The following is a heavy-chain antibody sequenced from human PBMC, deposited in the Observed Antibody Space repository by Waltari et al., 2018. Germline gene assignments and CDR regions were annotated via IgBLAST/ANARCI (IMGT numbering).Heavy chain of an antibody. CDR2: IRSSSIYI. J-gene: IGHJ4*02. D-gene: IGHD6-13*01. V-gene: IGHV3-21*01. CDR3: ARLIAAAGNDY. Sequence: EVQLVESGGGLVKPGGSLRLSCAASGFTFSSYSMNWVRQAPGKWLEWVSSIRSSSIYIYDADSVKGRFTISRDNAKNSLYLQMNSLRAEDTAVYYCARLIAAAGNDYWGQGTLVTVSS. CDR1: GFTFSSYS.